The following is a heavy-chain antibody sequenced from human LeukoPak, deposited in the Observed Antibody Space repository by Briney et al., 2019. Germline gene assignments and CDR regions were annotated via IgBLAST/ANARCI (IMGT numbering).Heavy chain of an antibody. J-gene: IGHJ4*02. D-gene: IGHD5-18*01. Sequence: SVKVSCKASGGTFSSYAISWVRQAPGQGLEWMGGIIPIFGTANYAQKFQGRVTITADKSTSTAYMELSSLRSEDTAVYYCARDIGYSYGPDYFDYWGQGTLVTVSS. CDR3: ARDIGYSYGPDYFDY. CDR1: GGTFSSYA. CDR2: IIPIFGTA. V-gene: IGHV1-69*06.